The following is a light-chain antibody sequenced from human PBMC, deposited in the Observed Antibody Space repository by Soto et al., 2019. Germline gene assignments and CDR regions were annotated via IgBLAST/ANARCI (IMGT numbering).Light chain of an antibody. CDR2: GAS. V-gene: IGKV3-20*01. CDR3: QQYSLSPLT. Sequence: EMVLAQSPGTLSLSPGERATRSCRASQSVSNNYLAWYQQKPGQAPRLLVYGASNRATGIPDRFSGDGSGTDFTLKISRLEPEDFAVYYCQQYSLSPLTFGGGTKVDIK. J-gene: IGKJ4*01. CDR1: QSVSNNY.